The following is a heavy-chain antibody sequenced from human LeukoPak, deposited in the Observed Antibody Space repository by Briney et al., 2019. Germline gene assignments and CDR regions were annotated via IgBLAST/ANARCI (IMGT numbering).Heavy chain of an antibody. CDR2: ISGSGTVT. CDR3: AKDYTSGWYLNY. D-gene: IGHD6-19*01. V-gene: IGHV3-23*01. CDR1: VFTFSTYA. Sequence: GGSLRLSCAASVFTFSTYAMNWVRQAPGKGLEWVSSISGSGTVTYYADSVKGRFTISRDNSKNTLFLQMNSLRAEDTAVYFCAKDYTSGWYLNYWGQGTLVTVSS. J-gene: IGHJ4*02.